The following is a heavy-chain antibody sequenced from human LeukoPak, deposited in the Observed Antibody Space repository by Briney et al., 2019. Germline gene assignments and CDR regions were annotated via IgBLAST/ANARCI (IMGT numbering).Heavy chain of an antibody. CDR2: INPNSGGT. CDR3: ARDRGSRIAFDI. V-gene: IGHV1-2*02. CDR1: GYTFTGYY. J-gene: IGHJ3*02. Sequence: ASVKVSCKASGYTFTGYYMHWVRQAPGQGLEWMGWINPNSGGTNYAQKFQGRVTMTRDTSISTAYMELSRLRSDDTAVYYCARDRGSRIAFDIWGQGTMVTVSS. D-gene: IGHD3-16*01.